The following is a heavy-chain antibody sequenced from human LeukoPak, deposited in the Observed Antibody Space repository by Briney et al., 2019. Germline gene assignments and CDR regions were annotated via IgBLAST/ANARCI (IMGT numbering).Heavy chain of an antibody. CDR2: IYYSGST. D-gene: IGHD6-19*01. Sequence: SETLSLTCTVSGGSISSYYWSWIRQPPGKGLEWIGCIYYSGSTNYSPSFKSRVTISVDTSKNQFSLKLSSVTAADTAVYYCARGGSSGWYLFDYWGQGTLVTVSS. V-gene: IGHV4-59*01. CDR1: GGSISSYY. J-gene: IGHJ4*02. CDR3: ARGGSSGWYLFDY.